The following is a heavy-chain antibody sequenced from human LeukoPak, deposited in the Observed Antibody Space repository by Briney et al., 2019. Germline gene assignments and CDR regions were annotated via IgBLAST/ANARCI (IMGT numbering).Heavy chain of an antibody. CDR2: INPSGGST. CDR1: GYTFTSYD. J-gene: IGHJ1*01. Sequence: ASVKVSCKASGYTFTSYDMHWVRQAPGQGLEWMGIINPSGGSTSYAQIFQSRVTTTRDTSTSTVYMGLSSLRSEDTAVYYCARGGSSWYRGSFQHWGQGTLVTVSS. CDR3: ARGGSSWYRGSFQH. D-gene: IGHD6-13*01. V-gene: IGHV1-46*01.